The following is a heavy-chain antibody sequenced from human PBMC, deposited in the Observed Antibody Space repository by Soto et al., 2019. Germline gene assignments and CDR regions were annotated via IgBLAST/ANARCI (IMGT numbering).Heavy chain of an antibody. J-gene: IGHJ4*02. D-gene: IGHD2-2*01. CDR3: ARVERPSWLDI. CDR1: GGSINSGAHY. V-gene: IGHV4-31*03. Sequence: QVQLQESGPGLVKPSQTLSLTCTVSGGSINSGAHYWSWVRQHPGKGLEWLGNIYYSGDTHYHPSTKXRXPXSXVPPTNKSSLRLNSVTAADTAAYYRARVERPSWLDIWCQATLVNVSS. CDR2: IYYSGDT.